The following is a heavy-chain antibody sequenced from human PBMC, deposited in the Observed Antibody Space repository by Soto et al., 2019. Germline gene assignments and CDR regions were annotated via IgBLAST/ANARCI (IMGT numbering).Heavy chain of an antibody. Sequence: ASVKVSCKASGYTFTSYGISWVRQAPGQGREWMGWISAYNGNTNYAQKLQGRVTMTTDTSTSTAYMELRSLRSDDTAVYYCAREYYDFWSGSDIRWFDPWGQGTLVTVSS. CDR1: GYTFTSYG. CDR3: AREYYDFWSGSDIRWFDP. CDR2: ISAYNGNT. D-gene: IGHD3-3*01. J-gene: IGHJ5*02. V-gene: IGHV1-18*01.